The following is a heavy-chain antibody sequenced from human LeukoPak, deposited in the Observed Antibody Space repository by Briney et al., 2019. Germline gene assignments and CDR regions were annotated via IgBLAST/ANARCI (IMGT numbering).Heavy chain of an antibody. CDR3: ARVLSSGYYYARYYFDY. J-gene: IGHJ4*02. Sequence: SETLSLTCAVYGGSFSGYCWSWIRQPPGKGLEWIGEINHSGSTNYNPSLKSRVTISVDTSKNQFSLKLSSVTAADTAVYYCARVLSSGYYYARYYFDYWGQGTLVTVSS. CDR2: INHSGST. V-gene: IGHV4-34*01. CDR1: GGSFSGYC. D-gene: IGHD3-22*01.